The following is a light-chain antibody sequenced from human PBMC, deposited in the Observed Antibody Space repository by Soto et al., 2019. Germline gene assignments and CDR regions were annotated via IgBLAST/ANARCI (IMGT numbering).Light chain of an antibody. CDR2: DAS. CDR1: ESVSND. CDR3: QQYGSSPIT. V-gene: IGKV3-11*01. J-gene: IGKJ5*01. Sequence: EIVLTQSPGTLSLSPGERTTLSCRASESVSNDLAWYQQKPGQSPRLLIYDASNRAAGIPARFSGSGSGTDFTLTISGLEPEDFAVYYCQQYGSSPITFGQGTRLEI.